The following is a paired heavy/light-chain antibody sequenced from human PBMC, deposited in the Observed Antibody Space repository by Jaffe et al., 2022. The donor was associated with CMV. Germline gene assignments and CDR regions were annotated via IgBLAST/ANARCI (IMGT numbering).Heavy chain of an antibody. D-gene: IGHD3-3*01. V-gene: IGHV3-23*01. CDR1: GFTLSSYA. CDR2: ISASGGST. CDR3: AKDWAIFGVVTLDY. J-gene: IGHJ4*02. Sequence: EVQLLESGGGLVQPGGSLRLSCAASGFTLSSYAMSWVRQAPGKGLEWVSTISASGGSTHYVDSVKGRFTISRDNSKNTLYLQMNSLRAEDTAVYYCAKDWAIFGVVTLDYWGQGTLVTVSS.
Light chain of an antibody. CDR2: EVS. J-gene: IGLJ1*01. CDR3: SSYAVSNPYV. V-gene: IGLV2-8*01. Sequence: QSALTQPPSASGSPGQSVTISCTGTSSDVGGYKYVSWYQQHPGKAPKLMIYEVSKRPSGVPDRFSGSKSGNTASLTVSGLQAEDEADYYCSSYAVSNPYVFGTGTKVTVL. CDR1: SSDVGGYKY.